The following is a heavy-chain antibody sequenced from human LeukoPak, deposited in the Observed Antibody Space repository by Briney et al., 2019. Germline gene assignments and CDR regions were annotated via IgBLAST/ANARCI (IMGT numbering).Heavy chain of an antibody. CDR1: GGSISSYY. J-gene: IGHJ6*03. CDR2: IFHSGST. Sequence: PSETLSLTCTVSGGSISSYYWSWIRQPPGKGLEWIGYIFHSGSTNYNPSLKSRVTISVDTSKNQFSLKLSSVTAADTAVYYCAGGYYYSYYYMDVWGKGTTVTISS. CDR3: AGGYYYSYYYMDV. V-gene: IGHV4-59*01. D-gene: IGHD3-10*01.